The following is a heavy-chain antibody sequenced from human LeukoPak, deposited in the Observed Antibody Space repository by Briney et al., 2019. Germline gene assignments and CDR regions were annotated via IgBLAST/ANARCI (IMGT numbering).Heavy chain of an antibody. J-gene: IGHJ5*02. CDR3: ARGGVGRNNWFDP. CDR1: GGSFSGYY. V-gene: IGHV4-34*01. Sequence: SETLSLTCAVYGGSFSGYYWSWIRQPPGKGLEWIGEINHSGSTNYNPSLKSRVTISVGTSKNQFSLKLSSVTAADTAVYYCARGGVGRNNWFDPWGQGTLVTVSS. D-gene: IGHD3-3*01. CDR2: INHSGST.